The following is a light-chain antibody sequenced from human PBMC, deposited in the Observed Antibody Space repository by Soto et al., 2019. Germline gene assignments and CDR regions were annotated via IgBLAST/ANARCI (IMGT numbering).Light chain of an antibody. CDR2: DVS. J-gene: IGLJ2*01. CDR3: SSYTSSSTPVV. CDR1: SSDVGGYNY. Sequence: QSVLTQPASVSGSPGQSITISCTGTSSDVGGYNYVSWYQQHPGKAPKLMIYDVSNRPSGVSNRFSGSKSCNTASLTISGLQAEDEADYYCSSYTSSSTPVVFGGVTQLTVL. V-gene: IGLV2-14*01.